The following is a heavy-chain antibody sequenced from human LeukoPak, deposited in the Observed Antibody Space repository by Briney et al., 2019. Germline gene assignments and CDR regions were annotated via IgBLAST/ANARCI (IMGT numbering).Heavy chain of an antibody. CDR3: AGGESPYKSITGTTTPQLY. CDR1: GFTFSSYA. CDR2: ISYDGSNK. Sequence: GGSLRLSCAASGFTFSSYAMHWVRQAPGKGLEWVAGISYDGSNKYYADSVKGRFTISRDNSKNTLYLQMNSLRAEDTAVYYCAGGESPYKSITGTTTPQLYWGQGTLVTVSS. D-gene: IGHD1-7*01. J-gene: IGHJ4*02. V-gene: IGHV3-30*01.